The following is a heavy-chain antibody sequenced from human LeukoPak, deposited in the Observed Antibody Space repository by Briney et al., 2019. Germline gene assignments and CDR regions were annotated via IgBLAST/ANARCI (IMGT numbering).Heavy chain of an antibody. V-gene: IGHV4-4*02. CDR2: ISLRGRT. Sequence: PSGTLSLTCGVSGGSITTTNFWRWVLQPPGGELEGMGDISLRGRTQYNPSLKSRGNISIDESKNHLYLRLASVTAADTAVYYCSRESGPYCPFGHWGQGTLVAVTS. J-gene: IGHJ5*02. D-gene: IGHD1-26*01. CDR1: GGSITTTNF. CDR3: SRESGPYCPFGH.